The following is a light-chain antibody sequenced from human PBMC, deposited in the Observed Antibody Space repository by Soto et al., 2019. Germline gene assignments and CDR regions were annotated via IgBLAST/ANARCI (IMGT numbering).Light chain of an antibody. CDR3: QPYNNWPLT. CDR1: QGIGVT. CDR2: DTS. V-gene: IGKV3-15*01. Sequence: EVVMRQSPATLSFSPVEDATLSCSASQGIGVTLAWYQHKPGQTPRLLIYDTSTRATGVPTRFSGSRSGAEFTLTINSLQSEDFAVYYCQPYNNWPLTFGGGTKVDIK. J-gene: IGKJ4*01.